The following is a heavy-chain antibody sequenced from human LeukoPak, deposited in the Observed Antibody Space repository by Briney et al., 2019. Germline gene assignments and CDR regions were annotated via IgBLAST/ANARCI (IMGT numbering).Heavy chain of an antibody. CDR1: GYTFTSYD. V-gene: IGHV1-8*03. J-gene: IGHJ3*02. CDR3: AREGGTMIAQEDAFDI. D-gene: IGHD3-22*01. CDR2: MNPNSGNT. Sequence: ASVKVSCKASGYTFTSYDINWVRQAAGQGLEWMGWMNPNSGNTGYAQKFQGRVTITRNTSISTAYMELSSVTAADTAVYYCAREGGTMIAQEDAFDIWGQGTMVTVSS.